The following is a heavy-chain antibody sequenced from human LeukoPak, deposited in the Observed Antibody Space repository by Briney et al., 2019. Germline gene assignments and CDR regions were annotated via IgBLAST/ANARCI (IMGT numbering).Heavy chain of an antibody. CDR2: IYPGDSDT. J-gene: IGHJ4*02. Sequence: GESLKISCKGSGYTFSSYWIGWVRQMPGKGLEWMGIIYPGDSDTRYSPSLQGQVTISVDTSIGTAYLQWSSLKASGTAIYYCARQNDFRLDYWGQGTLVTVSS. CDR1: GYTFSSYW. D-gene: IGHD3-3*01. V-gene: IGHV5-51*01. CDR3: ARQNDFRLDY.